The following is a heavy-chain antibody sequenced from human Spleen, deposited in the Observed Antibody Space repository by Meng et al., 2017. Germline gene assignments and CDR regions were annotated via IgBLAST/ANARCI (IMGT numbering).Heavy chain of an antibody. J-gene: IGHJ4*02. CDR1: GGSISSGGNY. D-gene: IGHD2-21*01. Sequence: QVQLQESGPGLVKPSQTLSLTCTVSGGSISSGGNYWSCIRQHPGKGLEWIGYIYSSGTTYYNPSLKSRITISVDKPKNQFSLTLSSVTAADTAVYYCTKNDFYCLGYWGQGTLVTVSS. CDR2: IYSSGTT. CDR3: TKNDFYCLGY. V-gene: IGHV4-31*09.